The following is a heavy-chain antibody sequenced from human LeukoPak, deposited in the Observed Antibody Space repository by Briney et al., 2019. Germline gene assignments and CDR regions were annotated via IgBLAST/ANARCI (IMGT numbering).Heavy chain of an antibody. Sequence: SVKVSCKASGGTSSSYAISWVRQAPGQGLEWMGGIIPIFGTANYAQKFQGRVTITADKSTSTAYMELSSLRSEDTAVYYCAKYSSSSGAFDIWGQGTMVTVSS. V-gene: IGHV1-69*06. J-gene: IGHJ3*02. CDR3: AKYSSSSGAFDI. CDR2: IIPIFGTA. CDR1: GGTSSSYA. D-gene: IGHD6-6*01.